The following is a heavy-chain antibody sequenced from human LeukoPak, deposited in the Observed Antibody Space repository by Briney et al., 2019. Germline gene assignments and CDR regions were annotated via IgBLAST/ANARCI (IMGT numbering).Heavy chain of an antibody. V-gene: IGHV3-23*01. CDR1: GFTFSRFA. J-gene: IGHJ4*02. CDR2: ISGSGDST. D-gene: IGHD3-9*01. CDR3: AKDLFDRSDILTGYYLGLNYFDY. Sequence: GGSLRLSCAASGFTFSRFAMSWVRQAPGKGLEWVSGISGSGDSTYYADSVKGRFTISRDNSKNTLYLQMNSLRAEDMAVYYCAKDLFDRSDILTGYYLGLNYFDYWGQGTLVTVSS.